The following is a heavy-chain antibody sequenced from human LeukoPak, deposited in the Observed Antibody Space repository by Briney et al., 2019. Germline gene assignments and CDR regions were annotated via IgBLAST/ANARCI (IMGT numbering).Heavy chain of an antibody. J-gene: IGHJ4*02. CDR1: GFTFSSYW. Sequence: GGSLRLSCAASGFTFSSYWMSWVRQAPGKGLVWVSRINSDGSSTSYADSVKGRFTISRDNAKNTLYLQMNSLRAEDTAVYYCARAPLHYDYVWGSYLDYWGQGTLVTVSS. CDR3: ARAPLHYDYVWGSYLDY. V-gene: IGHV3-74*01. D-gene: IGHD3-16*01. CDR2: INSDGSST.